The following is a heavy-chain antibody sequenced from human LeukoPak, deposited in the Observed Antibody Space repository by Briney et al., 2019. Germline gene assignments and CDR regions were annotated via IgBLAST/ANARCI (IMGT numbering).Heavy chain of an antibody. J-gene: IGHJ4*02. V-gene: IGHV4-39*07. Sequence: SETLSLTCTVSGGSISSSSYYWGWIRQPPGKGLEWIGSIYYSGNTYYNASLKSRVTISVDTSKNQFSLKLSSVTAADTAVYYCARVGGSSWEHFDYWGQGTLVTVSS. CDR2: IYYSGNT. CDR1: GGSISSSSYY. CDR3: ARVGGSSWEHFDY. D-gene: IGHD6-13*01.